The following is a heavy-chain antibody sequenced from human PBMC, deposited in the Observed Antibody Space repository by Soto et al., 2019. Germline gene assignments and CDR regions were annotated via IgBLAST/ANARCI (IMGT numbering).Heavy chain of an antibody. V-gene: IGHV3-23*01. Sequence: EVQLLDSGGGLVQPGGSLRLSCAASGFTFSNYARTWVRQGPGKGLEWVSGISGSGGRSYYADSVKGRFTISRDNSKSTMYLQMTSLRAEDPAVYYCAIAYCAWASEQPYHFDFWGQGTMVTVSS. CDR3: AIAYCAWASEQPYHFDF. D-gene: IGHD6-13*01. CDR1: GFTFSNYA. CDR2: ISGSGGRS. J-gene: IGHJ4*02.